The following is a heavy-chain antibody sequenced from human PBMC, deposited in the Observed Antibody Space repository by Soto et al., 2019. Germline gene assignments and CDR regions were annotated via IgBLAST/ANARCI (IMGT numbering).Heavy chain of an antibody. V-gene: IGHV1-2*02. Sequence: AASVKVSCKASGYTFTGYYIHWVRQAPGQGLEWMGWINPNIGCTNFQQKFQGRVTMTRAMSTNTVYMALRSPSSDDTAVYYCARDGYRYYYDSSGYYREFWG. D-gene: IGHD3-22*01. CDR1: GYTFTGYY. CDR2: INPNIGCT. J-gene: IGHJ2*01. CDR3: ARDGYRYYYDSSGYYREF.